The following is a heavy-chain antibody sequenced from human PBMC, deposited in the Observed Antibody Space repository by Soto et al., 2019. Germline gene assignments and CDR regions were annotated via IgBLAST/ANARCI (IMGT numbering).Heavy chain of an antibody. Sequence: GGSLRLSCAASGFTFNSYAMTWVRQAPGKGLEWVSIISSSGDGTYYVDPVKGRFTISRDNSRNTLNLQMNSLRAEDTAVYYCAKTTATSGGAFEIYGQGTMVTVSS. CDR2: ISSSGDGT. CDR1: GFTFNSYA. CDR3: AKTTATSGGAFEI. J-gene: IGHJ3*02. D-gene: IGHD1-1*01. V-gene: IGHV3-23*01.